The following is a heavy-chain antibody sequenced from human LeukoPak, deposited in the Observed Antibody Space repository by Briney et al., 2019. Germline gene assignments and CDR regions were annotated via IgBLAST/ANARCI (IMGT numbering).Heavy chain of an antibody. CDR2: ISGSGDNT. CDR3: AKGSYYDSSGSFYFDY. CDR1: GFTFSSCA. D-gene: IGHD3-22*01. J-gene: IGHJ4*02. V-gene: IGHV3-23*01. Sequence: GGSLRLSCAASGFTFSSCAMSWVRQAPGKGLEWVSGISGSGDNTYYADSVKGRFTISRDNSKNTLYVQVNSLGTEDTAAYYCAKGSYYDSSGSFYFDYWGQGTLVTVSS.